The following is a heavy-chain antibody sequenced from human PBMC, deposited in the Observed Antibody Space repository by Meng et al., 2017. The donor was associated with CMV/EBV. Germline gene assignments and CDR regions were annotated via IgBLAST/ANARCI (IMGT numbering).Heavy chain of an antibody. CDR1: GFTFSSYW. CDR3: AREGRYSSSWGPYYYYYGMDV. V-gene: IGHV3-7*01. CDR2: IKQDGSEK. D-gene: IGHD6-13*01. Sequence: GESLKISCAASGFTFSSYWMSWVRQAPGKGLEWVANIKQDGSEKYYVDSVKGRFTISRDNAKNSLYLQKNSLRAEDTAVYYCAREGRYSSSWGPYYYYYGMDVWGQGTTVTVSS. J-gene: IGHJ6*02.